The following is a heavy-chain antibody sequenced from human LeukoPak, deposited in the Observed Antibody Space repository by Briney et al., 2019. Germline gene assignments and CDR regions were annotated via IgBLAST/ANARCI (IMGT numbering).Heavy chain of an antibody. CDR2: ISSSSSYI. CDR1: GFTFSSYS. V-gene: IGHV3-21*01. Sequence: PGGSLRLSCSASGFTFSSYSVNWVRQAPGKGLEWVSSISSSSSYIYYADSVKGRFTISRDNAKNPLYLQMNSLRAEDTAVYYCARSHITMIVVAKNDYWGQGTLVTVSS. J-gene: IGHJ4*02. D-gene: IGHD3-22*01. CDR3: ARSHITMIVVAKNDY.